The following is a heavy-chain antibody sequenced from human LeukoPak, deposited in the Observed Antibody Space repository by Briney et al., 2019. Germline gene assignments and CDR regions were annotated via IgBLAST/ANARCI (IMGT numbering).Heavy chain of an antibody. Sequence: PSETLSLTCTVSGGSISSSSYYWGWIRQPPGKGLEWIGSIYYSGSTYYNPSLNSRATTSVDTSNTPFSLMLSSVTAADTGVYFCARPSISGFFDYWGQGTLGTVSS. J-gene: IGHJ4*02. CDR2: IYYSGST. D-gene: IGHD6-19*01. V-gene: IGHV4-39*01. CDR3: ARPSISGFFDY. CDR1: GGSISSSSYY.